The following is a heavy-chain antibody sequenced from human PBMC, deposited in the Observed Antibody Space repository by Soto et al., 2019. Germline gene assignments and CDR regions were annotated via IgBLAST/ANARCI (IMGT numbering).Heavy chain of an antibody. CDR1: GFDFSNYT. V-gene: IGHV3-21*01. D-gene: IGHD1-1*01. Sequence: EVQLVESGGGLVKPGGSLRLSCAASGFDFSNYTVNWVRQAPGKGLEWVSCISSTSSYIYYADSVKGRFTISRDNAKNSLSLQMTSLRAEDTAVYYCARTTYYFYGLEVWGKGTTVTVSS. J-gene: IGHJ6*04. CDR3: ARTTYYFYGLEV. CDR2: ISSTSSYI.